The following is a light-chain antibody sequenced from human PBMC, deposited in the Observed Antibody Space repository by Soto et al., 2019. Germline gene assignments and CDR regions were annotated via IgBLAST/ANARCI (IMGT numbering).Light chain of an antibody. CDR1: QYINTR. Sequence: EIVLTQSPATLSSFPGDRVTLSCRASQYINTRLAWYQHRPGQAPRLLIYHASNRATGIPARFSGSGSGTDFTLTISSLEPEDFAVYYCQQRSNWPPITFGPGTKVDIK. V-gene: IGKV3-11*01. J-gene: IGKJ3*01. CDR3: QQRSNWPPIT. CDR2: HAS.